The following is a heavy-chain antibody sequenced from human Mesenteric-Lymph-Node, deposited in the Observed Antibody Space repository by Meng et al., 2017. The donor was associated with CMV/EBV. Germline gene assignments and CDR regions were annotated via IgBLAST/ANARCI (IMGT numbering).Heavy chain of an antibody. CDR2: IGISGDTI. J-gene: IGHJ5*02. CDR3: ARESRFVRFDL. D-gene: IGHD3-3*01. Sequence: GESLKISCTASGFPFSSYEMIWVRQAPGKGLESISYIGISGDTIYYADSVKGRFTISRDDSKNSLYLQMSSLRAEDTAIYFCARESRFVRFDLWGQGTRVTVSS. CDR1: GFPFSSYE. V-gene: IGHV3-48*03.